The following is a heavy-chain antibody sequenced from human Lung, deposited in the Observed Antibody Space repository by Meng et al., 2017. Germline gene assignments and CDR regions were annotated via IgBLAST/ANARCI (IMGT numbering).Heavy chain of an antibody. J-gene: IGHJ5*02. V-gene: IGHV4-4*02. D-gene: IGHD3-3*01. Sequence: VQSQESGPGLVNPSGTLSLTCAVFGGSISSRNWRSWVRQSPGKGLEWIGEIYHSGRTNYNPSLESRVTISLDKSQNHFSLKVKSVTAADTAVYYCVRGGQDQAYYDFWSGPFDPWGQGTLVTVSS. CDR1: GGSISSRNW. CDR3: VRGGQDQAYYDFWSGPFDP. CDR2: IYHSGRT.